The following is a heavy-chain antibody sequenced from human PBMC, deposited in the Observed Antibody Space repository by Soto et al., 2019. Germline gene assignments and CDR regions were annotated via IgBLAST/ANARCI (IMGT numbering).Heavy chain of an antibody. J-gene: IGHJ6*02. V-gene: IGHV4-59*03. CDR3: AASSSWVLHNYDYGMHV. CDR2: IYYSGSP. D-gene: IGHD6-13*01. Sequence: SETLSLTCTVSGGSLGRYYWSWIRQPPGKGLEWIGYIYYSGSPNYNPSLKSRATISADTSKKQLTLKLDFVTAADTAVYYCAASSSWVLHNYDYGMHVPGPGTTVTVSS. CDR1: GGSLGRYY.